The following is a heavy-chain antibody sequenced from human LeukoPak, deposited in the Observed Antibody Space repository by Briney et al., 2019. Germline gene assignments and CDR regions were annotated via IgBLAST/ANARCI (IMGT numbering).Heavy chain of an antibody. Sequence: GGSLRLSCAASGFTFSSYGMHWVRQAPGKGLEWVSVIYSGGSTYYADSVKDRFTISRDNSKNTLYLQMNSLRAEATAVYYCARGGLGTHFDYWGQGTLVTVSS. D-gene: IGHD3-16*01. CDR1: GFTFSSYG. V-gene: IGHV3-66*01. CDR3: ARGGLGTHFDY. CDR2: IYSGGST. J-gene: IGHJ4*02.